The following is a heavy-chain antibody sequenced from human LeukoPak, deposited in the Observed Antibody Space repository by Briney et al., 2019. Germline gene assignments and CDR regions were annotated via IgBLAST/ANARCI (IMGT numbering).Heavy chain of an antibody. CDR2: ISGSGGSI. CDR3: ARELSEMATISPFDY. V-gene: IGHV3-23*01. D-gene: IGHD5-24*01. Sequence: GGSLRLSCAASGFTFSSYAMSWVRQAPGKGLEWVSAISGSGGSIYYADSVKGRFTISRDNSKNTLYLQMNSLRAEDTAVYYCARELSEMATISPFDYWGQGTLVTVSS. J-gene: IGHJ4*02. CDR1: GFTFSSYA.